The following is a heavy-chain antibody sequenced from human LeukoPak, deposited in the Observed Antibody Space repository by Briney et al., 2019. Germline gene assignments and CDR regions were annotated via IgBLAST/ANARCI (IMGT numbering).Heavy chain of an antibody. CDR2: ISGSGGST. D-gene: IGHD1-26*01. CDR3: AKAYSGSYYFDY. J-gene: IGHJ4*02. Sequence: PGGSLRLSCAASGFTFSSYAMSWVRQAPGKGLEWVSAISGSGGSTYYADSVKGRFTISRDNSKNTLYLQMNNLRAEDTAVYYCAKAYSGSYYFDYWGQGTLVTVSS. CDR1: GFTFSSYA. V-gene: IGHV3-23*01.